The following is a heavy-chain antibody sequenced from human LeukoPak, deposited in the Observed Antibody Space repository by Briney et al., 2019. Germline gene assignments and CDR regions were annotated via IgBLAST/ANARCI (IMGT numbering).Heavy chain of an antibody. D-gene: IGHD2-21*01. J-gene: IGHJ4*02. CDR1: GFSLSAYE. CDR2: INTGVRSA. Sequence: GGSLRLSCIGYGFSLSAYEFNWFRQAPGKGLEWMSYINTGVRSAYYAGSVKGRFTMSRDDANSAVHLEMNSLRAEDTAIYYCARETLNCGGDCFDYWGQGALVTVST. V-gene: IGHV3-48*03. CDR3: ARETLNCGGDCFDY.